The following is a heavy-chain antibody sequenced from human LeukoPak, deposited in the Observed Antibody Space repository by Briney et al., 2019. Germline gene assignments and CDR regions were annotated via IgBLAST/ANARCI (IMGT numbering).Heavy chain of an antibody. CDR1: GGSISSYY. CDR2: IYYGGST. Sequence: SETLSLTCTASGGSISSYYWSWIRQPPGKGLEWIGYIYYGGSTNYNPSLKSRVTISVDTSKNQFSLKLSFVTAADTAVYFCARYCSGASCYGGFDYGGQGTLVTVSS. V-gene: IGHV4-59*01. J-gene: IGHJ4*02. D-gene: IGHD2-15*01. CDR3: ARYCSGASCYGGFDY.